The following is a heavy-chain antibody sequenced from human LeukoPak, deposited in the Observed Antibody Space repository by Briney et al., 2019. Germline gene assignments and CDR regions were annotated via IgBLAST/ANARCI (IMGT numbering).Heavy chain of an antibody. CDR1: GYTFTNYG. Sequence: GASVKVSCKASGYTFTNYGISWVRQAPGRRLEWMGWINAGNGNTKYSQKFQGRVTITRDTSASTAYMELSSLRSEDTAVYYCASLGTSSDSYYYGMDVWGQGTTVTVSS. D-gene: IGHD1-1*01. J-gene: IGHJ6*02. CDR2: INAGNGNT. CDR3: ASLGTSSDSYYYGMDV. V-gene: IGHV1-3*01.